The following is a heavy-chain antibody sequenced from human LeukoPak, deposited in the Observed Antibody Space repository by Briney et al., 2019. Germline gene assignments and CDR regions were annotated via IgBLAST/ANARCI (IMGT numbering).Heavy chain of an antibody. V-gene: IGHV4-38-2*01. J-gene: IGHJ4*02. CDR1: GYSISSGYY. Sequence: SETLSLTCAVSGYSISSGYYWGWIRQPPGKGLEWIGSIYHSGSTYYNPSLKSRVTISVDTSKNQFSLKPSSVTAADTAVYYCARHSSRWELLVDYFDYWGQGTLVTVSS. D-gene: IGHD1-26*01. CDR2: IYHSGST. CDR3: ARHSSRWELLVDYFDY.